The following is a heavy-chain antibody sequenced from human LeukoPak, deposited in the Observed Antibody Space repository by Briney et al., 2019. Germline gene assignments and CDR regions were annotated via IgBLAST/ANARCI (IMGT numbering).Heavy chain of an antibody. CDR3: ARIRLMGGTVRFDP. CDR1: GFSLSTRGMC. J-gene: IGHJ5*02. CDR2: IDWDDDR. V-gene: IGHV2-70*11. D-gene: IGHD3-16*01. Sequence: SGPTLVNPTQTLTLTCTFSGFSLSTRGMCVSWIRQPPGKALAWLSRIDWDDDRYYSTSLKTRLTISKDTSENQVVLTMTNMDPVDTATYYCARIRLMGGTVRFDPWGQGTLVTVSS.